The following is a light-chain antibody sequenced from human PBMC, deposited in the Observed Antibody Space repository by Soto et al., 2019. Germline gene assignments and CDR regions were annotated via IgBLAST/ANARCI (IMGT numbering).Light chain of an antibody. V-gene: IGKV1-27*01. CDR1: KGISNY. CDR3: QQYTSAPST. Sequence: DIQMTQSPSSLSASVGDRVTITCRASKGISNYLAWYQQQPGKVPKLLIYVAYTLQSGVPSRFSGSGSGPDFTLSISSLEHEDVATYYCQQYTSAPSTFGQGTKVEIK. CDR2: VAY. J-gene: IGKJ1*01.